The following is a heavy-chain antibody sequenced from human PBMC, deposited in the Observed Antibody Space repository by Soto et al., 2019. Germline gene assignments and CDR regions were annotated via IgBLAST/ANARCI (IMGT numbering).Heavy chain of an antibody. CDR2: IIPIFGTA. J-gene: IGHJ2*01. Sequence: QVQLVQSGAAVKKPGSSVTVSCKASGGTFSSYTISWVRQAPGQGLEWMGGIIPIFGTANYAQKFQGRVTITADESTSTAYMELSSLRCEDTAVYYCARGNHRWLQLWYFDLWGRGTLVTVSS. V-gene: IGHV1-69*12. CDR3: ARGNHRWLQLWYFDL. CDR1: GGTFSSYT. D-gene: IGHD5-12*01.